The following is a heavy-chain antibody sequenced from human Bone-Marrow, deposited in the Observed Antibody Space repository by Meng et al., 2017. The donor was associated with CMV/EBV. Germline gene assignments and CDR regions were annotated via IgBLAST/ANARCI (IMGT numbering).Heavy chain of an antibody. CDR2: IKPDEIEI. CDR1: GLNFNRW. D-gene: IGHD4-23*01. J-gene: IGHJ3*02. CDR3: ASYGGNPIFRAFDI. V-gene: IGHV3-7*01. Sequence: GGSLKTSCAASGLNFNRWMSWVRQAPGKGLEWVAMIKPDEIEIHYVDSVKGRFTISRDNAKKSLYLQMNSLRVEDTAVYFCASYGGNPIFRAFDIWGQGTMVTVSS.